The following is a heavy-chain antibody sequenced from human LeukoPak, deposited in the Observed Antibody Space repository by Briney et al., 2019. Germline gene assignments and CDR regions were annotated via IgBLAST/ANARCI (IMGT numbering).Heavy chain of an antibody. J-gene: IGHJ2*01. CDR3: ASLRGSGGSYWYFDL. CDR2: IYTSGST. D-gene: IGHD3-10*01. Sequence: SETLSLTCTVAGGSISSYYWSWIRQPPGKGLEWIGYIYTSGSTNYNPSLKSRVTMSVDTSKNQFSLKLSSVTAADTAVYYCASLRGSGGSYWYFDLWGRGTLVTVSS. V-gene: IGHV4-4*09. CDR1: GGSISSYY.